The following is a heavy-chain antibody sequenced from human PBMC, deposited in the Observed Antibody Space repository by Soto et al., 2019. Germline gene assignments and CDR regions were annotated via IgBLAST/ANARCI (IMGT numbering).Heavy chain of an antibody. CDR2: ISYDGSNK. V-gene: IGHV3-30-3*01. J-gene: IGHJ5*02. CDR1: GXTFSSYA. Sequence: GGSLRLSCAASGXTFSSYAMHWVRQAPGKGLEWVAVISYDGSNKYYADSVKGRFTISRDNSKNTLYLQMNSLRAEDTAVYYCAREFLGIAAAGTKANWFDPWGQGTLVTVS. CDR3: AREFLGIAAAGTKANWFDP. D-gene: IGHD6-13*01.